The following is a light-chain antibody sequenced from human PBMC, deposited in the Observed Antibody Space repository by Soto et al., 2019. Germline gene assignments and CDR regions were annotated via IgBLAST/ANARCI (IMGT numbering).Light chain of an antibody. CDR1: QSVSSN. V-gene: IGKV3-15*01. CDR3: QQYSIWRT. J-gene: IGKJ1*01. Sequence: EIVMTQSPATLAFARGGRATRFFRASQSVSSNLAWYQQKPGQAPRLLIYGASTRATGIPARFSGSGSGTAFTLPIRSLQSEDFAVYYCQQYSIWRTFGQGTKVDIK. CDR2: GAS.